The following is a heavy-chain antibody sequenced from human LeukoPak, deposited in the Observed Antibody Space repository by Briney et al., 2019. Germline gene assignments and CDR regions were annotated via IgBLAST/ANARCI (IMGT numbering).Heavy chain of an antibody. D-gene: IGHD3-16*01. V-gene: IGHV3-9*01. J-gene: IGHJ4*02. CDR1: GFTFDDYA. CDR2: ISWNSGSI. Sequence: GRSLRLSCAASGFTFDDYAMHWVRQAPGKGLEWVSGISWNSGSIGYADSVKGRFTISRDNAKNSLYLQMNSLRAEDTAVYYCAREAGGNFDYWGQGTLVTVSS. CDR3: AREAGGNFDY.